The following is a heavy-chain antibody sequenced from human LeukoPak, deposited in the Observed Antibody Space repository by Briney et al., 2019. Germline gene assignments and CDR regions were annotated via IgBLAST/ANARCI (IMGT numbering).Heavy chain of an antibody. J-gene: IGHJ4*02. Sequence: GASVKVSCKASGYTFTSYAMHWVRQAPGQRLEWMGWINAGNGNTKYSQKFQGRVTITRDTSASTAYMELSSLRSEDTAVYYCARAQYITGYSTFLGYWGQGTLVTVSS. CDR1: GYTFTSYA. V-gene: IGHV1-3*01. CDR3: ARAQYITGYSTFLGY. D-gene: IGHD6-13*01. CDR2: INAGNGNT.